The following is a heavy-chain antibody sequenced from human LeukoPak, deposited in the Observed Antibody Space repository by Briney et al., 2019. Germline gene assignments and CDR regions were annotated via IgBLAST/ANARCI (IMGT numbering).Heavy chain of an antibody. CDR1: GGSFSGYY. V-gene: IGHV4-34*01. D-gene: IGHD3-10*01. CDR3: ARRGRYGSGSY. Sequence: KPSETLSLTCAVYGGSFSGYYWSWIRQPPGKGLEWIGEINHSGSTNYNPSLKSRVTISVDTSKNQFSLKLSSVTAADTAVYYCARRGRYGSGSYFGQGTLVTVSS. J-gene: IGHJ4*02. CDR2: INHSGST.